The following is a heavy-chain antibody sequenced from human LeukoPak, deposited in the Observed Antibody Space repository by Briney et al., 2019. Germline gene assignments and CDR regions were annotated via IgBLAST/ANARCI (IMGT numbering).Heavy chain of an antibody. V-gene: IGHV4-39*02. Sequence: SETLSLTCSVSGDSISTSSYYWGWIRQPPGKGLEWIGTIYYSGSTYYNPSLTSRVTISVDTSKNQFSLKLSSVTAADTAVYYCARERVWRYCGGDSCGWFDPWGQGTLVTVSS. J-gene: IGHJ5*02. CDR1: GDSISTSSYY. CDR2: IYYSGST. D-gene: IGHD2-21*02. CDR3: ARERVWRYCGGDSCGWFDP.